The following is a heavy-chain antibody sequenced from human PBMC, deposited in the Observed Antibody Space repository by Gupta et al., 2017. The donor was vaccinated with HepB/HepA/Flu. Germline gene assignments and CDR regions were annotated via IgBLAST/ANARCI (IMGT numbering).Heavy chain of an antibody. J-gene: IGHJ4*02. Sequence: QLQLMQSGAAVTRPWSSVKLSCPASGDTFSAFSFNWVRQAPGQGLEWMGAIIHVFNAAHYAQRLQGRLTITADESIRTAYMDLNSLTSDDTAIYYCARRSDSSLFDYWGQGTLVPVSA. CDR2: IIHVFNAA. CDR3: ARRSDSSLFDY. D-gene: IGHD3-16*02. V-gene: IGHV1-69*01. CDR1: GDTFSAFS.